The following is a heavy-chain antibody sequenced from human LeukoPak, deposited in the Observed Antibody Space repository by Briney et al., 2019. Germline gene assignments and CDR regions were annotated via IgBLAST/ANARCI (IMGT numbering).Heavy chain of an antibody. Sequence: ASVKVSCKASGYTFTSYAMHWVRQAPGQRLEWMGWINAGNGNTKYSQKFQGRVTMTEDTSTDTAYMELSSLRSEDTAVYYCATGVPVCSGGSCYALDYWGQGTLVTVSS. CDR1: GYTFTSYA. D-gene: IGHD2-15*01. CDR2: INAGNGNT. CDR3: ATGVPVCSGGSCYALDY. J-gene: IGHJ4*02. V-gene: IGHV1-3*01.